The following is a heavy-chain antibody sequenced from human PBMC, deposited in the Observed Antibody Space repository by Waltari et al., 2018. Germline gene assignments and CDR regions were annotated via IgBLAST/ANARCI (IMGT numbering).Heavy chain of an antibody. CDR2: INPNSGGT. CDR3: ARDLLQQLVRWYFDY. Sequence: QVQLVQSGAEVKKPGASVKVSCKASGYTFTGYYMHWVRQAPGQGLEWMGWINPNSGGTNYAQKFQDRVTMTRDTSISTAYMELSRLRSDDTAVYYCARDLLQQLVRWYFDYWGQGTLVTVSS. V-gene: IGHV1-2*02. CDR1: GYTFTGYY. D-gene: IGHD6-13*01. J-gene: IGHJ4*02.